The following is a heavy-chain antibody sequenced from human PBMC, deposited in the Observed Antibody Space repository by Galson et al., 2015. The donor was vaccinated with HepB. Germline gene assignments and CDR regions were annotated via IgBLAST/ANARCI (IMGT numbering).Heavy chain of an antibody. Sequence: SLRLSCAASGFTFSIYEMNWVRQAPGKGLEWVSYISDSGRTRFYADSVKGRFTISRDNAKNSLYLQMTSLRAEDTAVYYCARGLPELLGYWGQGTLVTVSS. CDR2: ISDSGRTR. V-gene: IGHV3-48*03. D-gene: IGHD1-26*01. CDR3: ARGLPELLGY. J-gene: IGHJ4*02. CDR1: GFTFSIYE.